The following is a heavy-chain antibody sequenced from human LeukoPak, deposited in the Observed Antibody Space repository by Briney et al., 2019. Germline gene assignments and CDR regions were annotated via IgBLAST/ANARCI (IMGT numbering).Heavy chain of an antibody. CDR1: GGSISNSIYY. J-gene: IGHJ4*02. D-gene: IGHD3-10*01. CDR2: IYYSGTT. V-gene: IGHV4-39*07. CDR3: ARGGFYGHPFEF. Sequence: SETLPLTCTVSGGSISNSIYYWGWIRQPPEKGLEWIGSIYYSGTTSYNPSLESRVTISVDASNNQVSLKLKSVTAADTAVYFCARGGFYGHPFEFGGQGTLVAVSS.